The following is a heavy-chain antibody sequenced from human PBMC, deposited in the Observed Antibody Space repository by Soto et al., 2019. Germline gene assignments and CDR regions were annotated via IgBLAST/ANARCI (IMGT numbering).Heavy chain of an antibody. CDR3: AKGPTGYHDY. J-gene: IGHJ4*02. Sequence: PGGSLRLSCAASGFTFSSYAMHWVRQAPGKGLEWVAVISYDGSNKYYADSVKGRFTISRDNSKNTLYLQMNSLRAEDTAVYYCAKGPTGYHDYWGQGTLVTVSS. CDR2: ISYDGSNK. CDR1: GFTFSSYA. V-gene: IGHV3-30-3*01. D-gene: IGHD2-2*01.